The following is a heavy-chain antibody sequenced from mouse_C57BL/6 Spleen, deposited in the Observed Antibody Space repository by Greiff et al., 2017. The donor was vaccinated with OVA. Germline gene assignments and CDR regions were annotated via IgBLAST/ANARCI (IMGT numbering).Heavy chain of an antibody. Sequence: VKLQESGAELVKPGASVKMSCKASGYTFTSYWITWVKQRPGQGLEWIGDIYPGSGSTNYNEKFKSKATLTVDPSSSTAYMQLSSLTSEDSAVDYGAKGDGSSRSWFAYWGQGTLVTVSA. J-gene: IGHJ3*01. CDR2: IYPGSGST. D-gene: IGHD1-1*01. CDR1: GYTFTSYW. V-gene: IGHV1-55*01. CDR3: AKGDGSSRSWFAY.